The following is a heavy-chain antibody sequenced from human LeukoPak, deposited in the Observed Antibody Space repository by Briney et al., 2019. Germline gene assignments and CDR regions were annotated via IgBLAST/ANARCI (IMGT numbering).Heavy chain of an antibody. CDR2: INTDGSST. Sequence: GGSLRLSCTASGFTFGDYDMSWVRQAPGKGLVWVSRINTDGSSTSYADSVKGRFTISRDNAKNTLYLQMNSLRAEDTAVYYCARDGPESGSYDYWGQGTLVTVSS. V-gene: IGHV3-74*01. CDR3: ARDGPESGSYDY. CDR1: GFTFGDYD. D-gene: IGHD1-26*01. J-gene: IGHJ4*02.